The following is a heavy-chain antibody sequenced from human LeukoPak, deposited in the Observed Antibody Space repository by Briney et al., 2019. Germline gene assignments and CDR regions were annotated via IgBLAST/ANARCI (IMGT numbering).Heavy chain of an antibody. V-gene: IGHV1-18*01. J-gene: IGHJ6*02. D-gene: IGHD6-13*01. CDR1: GYTFTSYG. Sequence: ASVKVSCKASGYTFTSYGISWVRQAPGQGLEWMGWISAYNGSTNYAQKLQGRVTMTTDTSTSTAYMELRSLRSDDRAVYYCARSSSWEIYYYYGMDVWGQGTTVTVSS. CDR3: ARSSSWEIYYYYGMDV. CDR2: ISAYNGST.